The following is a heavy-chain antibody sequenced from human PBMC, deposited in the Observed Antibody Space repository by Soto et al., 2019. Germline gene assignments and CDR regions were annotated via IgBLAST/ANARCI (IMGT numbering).Heavy chain of an antibody. CDR2: ISHSEST. V-gene: IGHV4-34*01. CDR1: GGSISDYY. CDR3: ARGRSNLDV. Sequence: SETLSLTCAVYGGSISDYYWTWIRQPPGKGLEWIGEISHSESTNYNPSLKSRVTMSVDTSKHQFSLMLRSVTAADTAVYYCARGRSNLDVWGQGTTVTVSS. J-gene: IGHJ6*02.